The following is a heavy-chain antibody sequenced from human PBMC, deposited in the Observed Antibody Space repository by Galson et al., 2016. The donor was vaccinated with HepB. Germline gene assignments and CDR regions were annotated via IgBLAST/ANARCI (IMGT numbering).Heavy chain of an antibody. CDR2: ISGDAGTT. CDR1: GFSFSRYA. CDR3: AKPGGTITIRGSGVDV. J-gene: IGHJ6*02. D-gene: IGHD3-3*01. V-gene: IGHV3-23*01. Sequence: SLRLSCAASGFSFSRYAMNWVRQPPGKGLEWVSVISGDAGTTFYADSVKGRFIISRDNSKNTLYLQMNSLRVDDTAVYYCAKPGGTITIRGSGVDVWGQGTTVTVSS.